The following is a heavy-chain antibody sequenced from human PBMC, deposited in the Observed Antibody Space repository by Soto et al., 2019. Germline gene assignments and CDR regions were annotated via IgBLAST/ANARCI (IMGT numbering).Heavy chain of an antibody. CDR1: GAALNSGNYY. CDR2: IYVTGAV. V-gene: IGHV4-31*03. CDR3: ARIRIATNNYKWFDS. D-gene: IGHD2-21*01. J-gene: IGHJ5*01. Sequence: TLSLSCSVSGAALNSGNYYWSWIRQVPGKVLEWIGHIYVTGAVDYNPSLRDRITISQDTSERQFSLNLRLVTAADTAVYYCARIRIATNNYKWFDSWGQGTLVTVSS.